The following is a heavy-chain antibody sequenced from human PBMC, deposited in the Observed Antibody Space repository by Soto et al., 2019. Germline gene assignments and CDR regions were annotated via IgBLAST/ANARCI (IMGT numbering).Heavy chain of an antibody. D-gene: IGHD3-3*01. J-gene: IGHJ5*02. Sequence: SETLSLTCTVSGGSISSGDYYWSWIRQPPGKGLQWIGYIYYSGGTYYNPSLKSRVTISVDTSKNQFSLKLSSVTAADTAVYYCARVNYYDFWSGYSRHWFDPWGQGTLVTVSS. CDR2: IYYSGGT. V-gene: IGHV4-30-4*01. CDR3: ARVNYYDFWSGYSRHWFDP. CDR1: GGSISSGDYY.